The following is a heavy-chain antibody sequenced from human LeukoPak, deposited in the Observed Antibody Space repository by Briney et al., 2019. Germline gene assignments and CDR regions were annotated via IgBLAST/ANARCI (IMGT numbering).Heavy chain of an antibody. CDR3: ARRYFDC. J-gene: IGHJ4*02. CDR2: INQDGGEK. D-gene: IGHD1-14*01. Sequence: GGSLRLSCAASGFIFSNYGMNWVRQAPGKGLEWVANINQDGGEKYYVDSVKGRFTISRDNAKNSLYLQMNSLRAEDTAVYYCARRYFDCWGQGTLVTVSS. V-gene: IGHV3-7*01. CDR1: GFIFSNYG.